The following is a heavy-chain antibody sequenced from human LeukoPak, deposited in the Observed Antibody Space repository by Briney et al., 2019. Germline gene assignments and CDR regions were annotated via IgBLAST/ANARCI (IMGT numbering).Heavy chain of an antibody. CDR3: ARDDFWSGYSYDL. CDR1: GFTFSSYE. Sequence: GGSLRLSCAASGFTFSSYEMNWVRQASGKGLEWVSYISSSGSTIYYADSVKGRFTISRDNAKNSLYLQMNSLRAEDTAVYYCARDDFWSGYSYDLWGRGTLVTVSS. CDR2: ISSSGSTI. J-gene: IGHJ2*01. D-gene: IGHD3-3*01. V-gene: IGHV3-48*03.